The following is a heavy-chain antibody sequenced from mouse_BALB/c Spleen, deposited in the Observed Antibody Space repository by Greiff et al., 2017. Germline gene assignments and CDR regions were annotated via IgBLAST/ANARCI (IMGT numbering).Heavy chain of an antibody. CDR2: IYPGDGDT. V-gene: IGHV1-80*01. J-gene: IGHJ4*01. CDR3: ARDWVYYAMDY. D-gene: IGHD4-1*01. CDR1: GYAFSSYW. Sequence: QVQLQQSGAELVRPGSSVKISCKASGYAFSSYWMNWVKQRPGQGLEWIGQIYPGDGDTNYNGKLKGKATLTADKSSSTAYMQLSSLTSEDSAVYFCARDWVYYAMDYWGQGTSVTVSS.